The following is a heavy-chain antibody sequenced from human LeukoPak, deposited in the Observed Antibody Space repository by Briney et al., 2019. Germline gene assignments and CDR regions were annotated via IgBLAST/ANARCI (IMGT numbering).Heavy chain of an antibody. Sequence: GGSLRLSCAASGFTFSSYGMHWVRQAPGKGLEWVAVISYDGSNKYYADSVKGRFTISRDNSKNTLYLQMNSLRAEDTAVYYCAKLHDSSGYYFDYWGQGTLVTASS. CDR1: GFTFSSYG. J-gene: IGHJ4*02. CDR2: ISYDGSNK. CDR3: AKLHDSSGYYFDY. V-gene: IGHV3-30*18. D-gene: IGHD3-22*01.